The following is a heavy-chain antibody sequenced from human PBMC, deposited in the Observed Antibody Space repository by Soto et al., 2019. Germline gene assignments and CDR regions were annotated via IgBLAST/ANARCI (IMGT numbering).Heavy chain of an antibody. CDR1: GFSLTSRDMS. CDR2: IDGNGHK. J-gene: IGHJ4*02. Sequence: SGPTLVNPTQSLTLTCTFSGFSLTSRDMSVTWIRQSPGKALEWLALIDGNGHKNYSSSLTTRVSLSKDTSKNLVVLTLTNIDPVDTGTYFCARLLKGGTSDWIQIDCWGQGTPVTVSS. CDR3: ARLLKGGTSDWIQIDC. D-gene: IGHD3-9*01. V-gene: IGHV2-70*01.